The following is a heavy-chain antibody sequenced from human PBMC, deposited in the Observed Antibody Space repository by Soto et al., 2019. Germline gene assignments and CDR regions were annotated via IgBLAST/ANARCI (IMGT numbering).Heavy chain of an antibody. CDR2: IYPGDSDT. V-gene: IGHV5-51*01. CDR3: ARHPDIVVVPAAPGIAAAGNPDSAFDI. D-gene: IGHD2-2*01. Sequence: PGESLKISCKGSGYSFTSYWIGWVRQMPGKGLEWMGIIYPGDSDTRYSPSFQGRVTISADKSISTAYLQWSSLKASDTAMYYCARHPDIVVVPAAPGIAAAGNPDSAFDIWGQGTMVTVS. J-gene: IGHJ3*02. CDR1: GYSFTSYW.